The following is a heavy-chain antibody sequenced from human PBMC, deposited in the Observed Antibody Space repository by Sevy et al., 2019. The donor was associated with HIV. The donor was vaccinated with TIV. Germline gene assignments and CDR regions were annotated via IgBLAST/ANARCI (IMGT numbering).Heavy chain of an antibody. CDR3: ARDDRSGYSSTYGMDV. Sequence: GGSLRLSCAASGFTFSSYAMHWVRQAPGKGLEWVAVISYDGSNKYYADSVKGRFTISRDNSKNTLYLQMNSLRAEDTAVYYCARDDRSGYSSTYGMDVWGQWTTVTVSS. CDR2: ISYDGSNK. V-gene: IGHV3-30*04. J-gene: IGHJ6*02. D-gene: IGHD6-13*01. CDR1: GFTFSSYA.